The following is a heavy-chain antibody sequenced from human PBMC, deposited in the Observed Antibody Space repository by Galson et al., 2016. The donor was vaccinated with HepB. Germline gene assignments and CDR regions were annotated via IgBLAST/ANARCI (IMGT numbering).Heavy chain of an antibody. J-gene: IGHJ1*01. V-gene: IGHV3-66*04. CDR2: IYSGGNA. CDR1: GFTVSNNY. Sequence: SLRLSCAVSGFTVSNNYMSWVRQAPGKGLEGVSVIYSGGNAYYADSVRGRFTISRDSSKNTLYLQMSSLRVEDTAVYHCASHPVAGQHWGQGTQVTVSP. D-gene: IGHD6-19*01. CDR3: ASHPVAGQH.